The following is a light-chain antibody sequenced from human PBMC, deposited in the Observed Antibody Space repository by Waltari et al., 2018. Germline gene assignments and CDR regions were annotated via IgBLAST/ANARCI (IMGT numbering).Light chain of an antibody. J-gene: IGLJ2*01. CDR3: SAYTTSTTEV. CDR1: NSDIGAYNY. Sequence: QSALTQPASVSGSPGQSLTISCTGTNSDIGAYNYVSWYQQHPGKAPKVIIYDVSNRPSGISNRFSGSKSGNTASLTISGLQAEDEADYYCSAYTTSTTEVFGGGTKLTVL. CDR2: DVS. V-gene: IGLV2-14*03.